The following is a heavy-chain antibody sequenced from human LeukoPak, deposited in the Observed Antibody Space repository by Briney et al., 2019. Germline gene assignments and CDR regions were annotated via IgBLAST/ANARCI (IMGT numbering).Heavy chain of an antibody. Sequence: ASVKVSCKVSGYTLTELSMHWVRQAPGKGLEWMGGFDPEDGETIYAQKFQGRVTMTEDTSTDTAYMELSSLRSEDTAVYYCATSTLGVVGATIGDAFDIWGQGTMVTVSS. CDR3: ATSTLGVVGATIGDAFDI. V-gene: IGHV1-24*01. CDR1: GYTLTELS. D-gene: IGHD1-26*01. CDR2: FDPEDGET. J-gene: IGHJ3*02.